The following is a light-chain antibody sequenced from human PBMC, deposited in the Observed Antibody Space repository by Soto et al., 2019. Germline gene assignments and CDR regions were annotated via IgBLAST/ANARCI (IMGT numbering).Light chain of an antibody. J-gene: IGKJ1*01. CDR1: QSVSSTF. V-gene: IGKV3-20*01. Sequence: EIVLTQSPGTLSLSPGERATLSCRASQSVSSTFLAWYQQKPGQAPRLRIYGGSSRAPRIPASFRGSGAGTAFALTISRLEPEDFAVYYCQQSGSSPQTFGQGTKVEIK. CDR3: QQSGSSPQT. CDR2: GGS.